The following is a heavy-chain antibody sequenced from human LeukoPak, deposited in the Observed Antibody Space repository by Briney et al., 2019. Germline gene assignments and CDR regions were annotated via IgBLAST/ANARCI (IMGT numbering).Heavy chain of an antibody. D-gene: IGHD3-16*01. J-gene: IGHJ4*02. CDR1: GGSISSYS. CDR2: IYYSGST. Sequence: SETLSLTCTVSGGSISSYSWSWVRQPPGKGLEWIRYIYYSGSTNYNPSLKSRVTITVDTSKNQISLKLSSVTAADTTVYNFARGGRGEKDLKYWGQGTLVTVSS. V-gene: IGHV4-59*01. CDR3: ARGGRGEKDLKY.